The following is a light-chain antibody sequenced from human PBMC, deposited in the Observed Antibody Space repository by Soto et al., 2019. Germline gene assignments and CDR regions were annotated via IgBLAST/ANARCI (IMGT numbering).Light chain of an antibody. J-gene: IGKJ1*01. CDR2: GAS. CDR3: QQYNNWPPGT. CDR1: QSVSSN. V-gene: IGKV3-15*01. Sequence: EIVMTQSPATLSVSPGERATLSCRASQSVSSNLAWYQQKRGQAPRLLIDGASTRATGIPARFSGSGSGTEFTLTISGLQSEDFAVYYCQQYNNWPPGTFGQGTKVDIK.